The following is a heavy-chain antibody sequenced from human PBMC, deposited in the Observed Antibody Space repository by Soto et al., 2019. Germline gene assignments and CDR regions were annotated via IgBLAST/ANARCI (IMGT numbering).Heavy chain of an antibody. CDR1: GGSISSGGYY. V-gene: IGHV4-31*03. Sequence: SETLSLTCTVSGGSISSGGYYWSWIRQHPGKGLEWIGYIYYSGSTYYNPSLKSRVTISVDTSKNQFSLKLSSVTAADTAVYYCARVSIAAAGNPIDYWGQGTLVTVSS. CDR3: ARVSIAAAGNPIDY. D-gene: IGHD6-13*01. J-gene: IGHJ4*02. CDR2: IYYSGST.